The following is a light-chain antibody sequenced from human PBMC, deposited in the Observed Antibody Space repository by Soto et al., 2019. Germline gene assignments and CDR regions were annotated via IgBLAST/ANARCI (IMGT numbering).Light chain of an antibody. CDR1: HSIGNK. J-gene: IGKJ1*01. V-gene: IGKV3D-15*01. CDR2: GAF. CDR3: QQHSNWPHA. Sequence: DILPTQSPSTLSVSPGERATLSCRASHSIGNKLAWYQRRPGQAPRLLIHGAFSRATGIPARFSGSGSGTDFTLTISSLESEDFAVYYCQQHSNWPHAFGPGTKVDIK.